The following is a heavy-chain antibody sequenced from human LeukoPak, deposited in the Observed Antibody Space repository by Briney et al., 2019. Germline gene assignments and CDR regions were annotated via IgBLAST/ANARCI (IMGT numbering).Heavy chain of an antibody. V-gene: IGHV3-30*18. CDR1: GFTFSSYG. D-gene: IGHD1-26*01. CDR2: ISYDGSNK. Sequence: GGSLRLSCAASGFTFSSYGMHWVRQAPGKGLEWVAVISYDGSNKYYADSVKGRFTISRDNSKNTLYLQMNSLRAEDTAVYYCAKVSVGDYYFYGMDVWGQGTTVTVSS. J-gene: IGHJ6*02. CDR3: AKVSVGDYYFYGMDV.